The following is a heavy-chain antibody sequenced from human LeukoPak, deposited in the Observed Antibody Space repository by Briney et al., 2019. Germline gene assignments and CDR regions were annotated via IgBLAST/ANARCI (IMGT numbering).Heavy chain of an antibody. D-gene: IGHD1-26*01. V-gene: IGHV1-69*05. CDR2: IIPIFGTA. CDR1: GGTFSSYA. CDR3: ALAGRYYFDY. Sequence: GASVKVSCKASGGTFSSYAISWVRQAPGQGLEWMGGIIPIFGTANYAQKFQGRVTMTRNTSISTAYMELSSLRSEDTAVYYCALAGRYYFDYWGQGTLVTVSS. J-gene: IGHJ4*02.